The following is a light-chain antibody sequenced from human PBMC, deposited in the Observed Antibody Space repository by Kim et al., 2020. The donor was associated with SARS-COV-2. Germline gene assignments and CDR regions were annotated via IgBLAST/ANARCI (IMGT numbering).Light chain of an antibody. CDR3: QQYYSYPWT. V-gene: IGKV1-5*03. J-gene: IGKJ1*01. Sequence: ASIGGRVTITCRASQSINYWLAWYQQKPGKAPNLLIYKASSLQSGVPSRFSGSGSGTEFTLSIDSLQPDDFAVYYCQQYYSYPWTFGRGTKVDIK. CDR2: KAS. CDR1: QSINYW.